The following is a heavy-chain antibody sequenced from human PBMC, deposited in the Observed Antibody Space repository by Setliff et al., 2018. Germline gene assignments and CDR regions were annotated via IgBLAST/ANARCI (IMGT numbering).Heavy chain of an antibody. V-gene: IGHV1-46*01. Sequence: ASVKVSCKASGYTFTSYYMNWVRQAPGQGLEWMGIINPRGGSTSHAQKFQGRVTIMTDDSTNTAYMELSSLRSEDTAVYFCARERRSYDSSTHYTYYFDYWGQGTLVTVSS. CDR2: INPRGGST. J-gene: IGHJ4*02. CDR1: GYTFTSYY. D-gene: IGHD3-22*01. CDR3: ARERRSYDSSTHYTYYFDY.